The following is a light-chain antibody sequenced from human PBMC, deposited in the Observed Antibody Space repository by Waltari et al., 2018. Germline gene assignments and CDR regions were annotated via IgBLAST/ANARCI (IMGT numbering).Light chain of an antibody. CDR2: GAS. CDR3: QQYSSSPFT. CDR1: QSVTSSF. J-gene: IGKJ3*01. V-gene: IGKV3-20*01. Sequence: EIVLTQSPGTLSLSQGDRATLSYRASQSVTSSFLAWYQQKPSQAPRLLNYGASNRATGIPDRFSGGGSGTDFTLTIGSLEPEDFAVYYCQQYSSSPFTFGPGTKVDIK.